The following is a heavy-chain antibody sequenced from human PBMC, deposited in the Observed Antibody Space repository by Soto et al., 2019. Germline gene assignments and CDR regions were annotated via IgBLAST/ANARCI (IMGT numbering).Heavy chain of an antibody. CDR3: ARAPQSDAFDI. CDR1: GGSFSGYY. V-gene: IGHV4-34*01. J-gene: IGHJ3*02. CDR2: INHSGST. Sequence: AETLSLTCAVYGGSFSGYYWSWIRQPPGKGLEWIGEINHSGSTNYNPSLKSRVAISVDTSKNQFSLKLRSVTAADTAVYYCARAPQSDAFDIWGQGTMVTVSS.